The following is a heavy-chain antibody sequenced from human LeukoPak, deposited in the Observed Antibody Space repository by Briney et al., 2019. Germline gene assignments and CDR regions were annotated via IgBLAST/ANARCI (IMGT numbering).Heavy chain of an antibody. CDR2: INQDGSEK. D-gene: IGHD3-3*01. CDR3: ARDYKSGYYGYYYYYYMDV. V-gene: IGHV3-7*01. CDR1: GFTFSGSW. J-gene: IGHJ6*03. Sequence: GGSLRLSCAASGFTFSGSWMDWVRQAPGKGLEWVANINQDGSEKYYVDSVKGRFTISRDNAKNSLYLQMNSLRAEDTAVYYCARDYKSGYYGYYYYYYMDVWGKGTTVTVSS.